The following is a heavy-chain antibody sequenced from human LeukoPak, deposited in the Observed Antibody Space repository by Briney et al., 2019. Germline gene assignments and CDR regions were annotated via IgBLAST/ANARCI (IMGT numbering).Heavy chain of an antibody. CDR3: AKAMVGVYDAFDI. CDR1: GFTFSNYA. J-gene: IGHJ3*02. CDR2: ISPSGGST. V-gene: IGHV3-23*01. Sequence: GGSLRLSGAASGFTFSNYAMSWVRQAPGKGLEWVSAISPSGGSTYYADSVRGRFTISRDNSKNTLSLQMNSLRAEDTALYYCAKAMVGVYDAFDIWGQGTMVTVSS. D-gene: IGHD4/OR15-4a*01.